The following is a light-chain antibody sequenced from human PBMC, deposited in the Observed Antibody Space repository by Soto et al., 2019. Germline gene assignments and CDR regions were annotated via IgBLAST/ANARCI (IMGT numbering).Light chain of an antibody. Sequence: DLQMTQSPSSVSASVGDTVSITCRASQGISNWLAWYQQKPGRAPKLLIYTGSSLQSGVPSRFSGNGSGTDFTLTISSLQPEDVATYYCQQANSFPLTFGGGTKVEIK. CDR2: TGS. CDR3: QQANSFPLT. CDR1: QGISNW. J-gene: IGKJ4*01. V-gene: IGKV1-12*01.